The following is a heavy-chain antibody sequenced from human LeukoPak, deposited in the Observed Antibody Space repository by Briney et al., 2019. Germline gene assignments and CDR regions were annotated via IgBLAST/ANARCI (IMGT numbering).Heavy chain of an antibody. CDR2: IVVGGGNT. CDR1: GFTFTSSA. CDR3: AANGSPPYYYYYYGMDV. D-gene: IGHD1-26*01. J-gene: IGHJ6*02. Sequence: GASVKVSCKASGFTFTSSAMQWVRQARGQRLEWIGWIVVGGGNTDYAQKFQERVTITRDMSTSTAYMELSSLRSEDTAVYYCAANGSPPYYYYYYGMDVWGQGTTVTVSS. V-gene: IGHV1-58*02.